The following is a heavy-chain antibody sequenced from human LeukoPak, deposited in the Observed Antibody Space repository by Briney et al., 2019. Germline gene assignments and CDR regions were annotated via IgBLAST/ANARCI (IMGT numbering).Heavy chain of an antibody. V-gene: IGHV3-23*01. CDR3: AKETDRGFDY. CDR1: GFPFNSYA. D-gene: IGHD3-22*01. Sequence: GGSLRLSCAASGFPFNSYAMSWVRQAPGKGLDWVSVISGSGGTTHYADSVKGRFTISRDNSKNILFLQMSSLRADDTAVYYCAKETDRGFDYWGQGTLVTVSS. J-gene: IGHJ4*02. CDR2: ISGSGGTT.